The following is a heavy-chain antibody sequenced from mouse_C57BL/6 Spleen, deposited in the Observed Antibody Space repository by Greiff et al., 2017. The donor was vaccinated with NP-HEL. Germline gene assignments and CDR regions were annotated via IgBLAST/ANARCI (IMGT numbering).Heavy chain of an antibody. D-gene: IGHD1-1*01. J-gene: IGHJ1*03. CDR3: ARSGHYYGSTHWYFDV. V-gene: IGHV8-12*01. CDR1: GFSLSTSGMG. Sequence: QVQLKESGPGILQSSQTLSLTCSFSGFSLSTSGMGVSWIRQPSGKGLEWLAHIYWDDDKRYNPSLKSRLTISKDTSRNQVFLKITSVDTADTATYYCARSGHYYGSTHWYFDVWGTGTTVTVSS. CDR2: IYWDDDK.